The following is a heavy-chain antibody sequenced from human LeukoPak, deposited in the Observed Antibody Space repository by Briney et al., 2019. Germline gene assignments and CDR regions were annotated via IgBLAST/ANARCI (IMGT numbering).Heavy chain of an antibody. V-gene: IGHV4-34*01. Sequence: PSETLSLTCAVYGGSFSGYYWSWIRQPPGKGLEWIGEINHSGSTNYNPSLKSRVTISVDKSKNQFSLKLSSVTAADTAVYYCARASTGAGYEDYWGQGTLVTVSS. D-gene: IGHD3-9*01. CDR2: INHSGST. J-gene: IGHJ4*02. CDR1: GGSFSGYY. CDR3: ARASTGAGYEDY.